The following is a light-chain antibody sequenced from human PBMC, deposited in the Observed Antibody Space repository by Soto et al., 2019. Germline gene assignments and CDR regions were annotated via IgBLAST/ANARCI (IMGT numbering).Light chain of an antibody. CDR3: QQYNNWPPIT. CDR2: GAS. V-gene: IGKV3-15*01. CDR1: QSVTNSY. J-gene: IGKJ5*01. Sequence: EIVFTQSPGTLSLSPGERATLSCRASQSVTNSYLAWYQQKPGQAPRLLIYGASTRATGIPARFSGSGSGTEFTLTISSLQSEDFAVYYCQQYNNWPPITFGQGTRLAVK.